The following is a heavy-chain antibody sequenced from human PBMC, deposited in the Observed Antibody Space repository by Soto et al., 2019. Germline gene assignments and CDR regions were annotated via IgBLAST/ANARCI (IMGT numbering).Heavy chain of an antibody. CDR2: IKQDGSEK. D-gene: IGHD3-22*01. Sequence: PGGSLRLSCAASGFTFSSYWMSWVRQAPGKGLEWVANIKQDGSEKYYVDSVKGRFTISRDNAKNSLYLQMNSLRAEDTAVYYCAREKTPYYYDSSGYYRDYYYYYGMDVWGQGTTVTVSS. CDR1: GFTFSSYW. V-gene: IGHV3-7*01. CDR3: AREKTPYYYDSSGYYRDYYYYYGMDV. J-gene: IGHJ6*02.